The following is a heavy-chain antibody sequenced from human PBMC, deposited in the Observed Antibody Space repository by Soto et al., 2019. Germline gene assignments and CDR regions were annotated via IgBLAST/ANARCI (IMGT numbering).Heavy chain of an antibody. CDR1: GFTVSGNY. J-gene: IGHJ6*02. Sequence: QTGGSLRLSCAASGFTVSGNYMSWVRQSPGKGLEWVSVIYSGGSTYYADSVKGRFTISRDNSKNTLYLQMNSLRAEDTAVYYCARSGGTTSLDYYGMDVWGQGTTVTVSS. CDR3: ARSGGTTSLDYYGMDV. CDR2: IYSGGST. D-gene: IGHD1-7*01. V-gene: IGHV3-53*01.